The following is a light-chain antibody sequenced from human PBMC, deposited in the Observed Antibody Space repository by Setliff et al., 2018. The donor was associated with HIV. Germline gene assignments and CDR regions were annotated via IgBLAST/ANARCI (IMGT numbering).Light chain of an antibody. CDR2: EVR. CDR1: SSDAGGYNY. J-gene: IGLJ1*01. V-gene: IGLV2-14*01. CDR3: SSYAITNTLP. Sequence: LTQPASVSGSPGQSITISCTGTSSDAGGYNYVSWYQQHPGKAPKLIIYEVRNRPSGVSNRFSGSKSGNTASLTISGLQAEDEGDYYCSSYAITNTLPFGTGTKVTVL.